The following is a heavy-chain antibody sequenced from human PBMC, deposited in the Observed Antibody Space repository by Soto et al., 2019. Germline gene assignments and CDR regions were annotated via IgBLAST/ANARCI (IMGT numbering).Heavy chain of an antibody. V-gene: IGHV3-33*01. CDR3: AREYPGRAMDV. Sequence: QVQLVESGGGVVQPGRSLRLSCAASGFTFSSYGMHWVRQAPGKGLEWVAVIWYDGSNKYYADSVKGRFTISRDNSKNTLDLQMNSQRAEDTAVYYCAREYPGRAMDVGGKGTTVTVSS. CDR2: IWYDGSNK. CDR1: GFTFSSYG. J-gene: IGHJ6*03. D-gene: IGHD2-2*01.